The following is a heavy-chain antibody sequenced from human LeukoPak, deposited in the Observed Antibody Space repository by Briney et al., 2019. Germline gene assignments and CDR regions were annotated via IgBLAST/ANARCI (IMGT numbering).Heavy chain of an antibody. J-gene: IGHJ4*02. CDR1: GYTFTSYY. V-gene: IGHV1-46*01. CDR3: ARVRPVKQQLVSPLDY. D-gene: IGHD6-13*01. CDR2: INPSGGST. Sequence: GASVKVSCKASGYTFTSYYMHWVRQAPGQGLEWMGIINPSGGSTSYAQKFQGRVTMTRDTSTSTVYMELSSLRSEDTAVYYCARVRPVKQQLVSPLDYWGQGTLVTVSS.